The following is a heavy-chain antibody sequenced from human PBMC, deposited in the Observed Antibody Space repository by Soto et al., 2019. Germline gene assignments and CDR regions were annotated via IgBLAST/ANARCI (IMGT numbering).Heavy chain of an antibody. CDR3: AKDPDVLLWFGEPLMGFDP. D-gene: IGHD3-10*01. V-gene: IGHV3-30*18. J-gene: IGHJ5*02. CDR2: ISYDGSNK. CDR1: GFTFSSYG. Sequence: QVQLVESGGGVVQPGRSLRLSCAASGFTFSSYGMHWVRQAPGKGLEWVAVISYDGSNKYYADSVKGRFTISRDNSKNTLYLQLNSLRAEDTAVYYCAKDPDVLLWFGEPLMGFDPWGQGTLVTVSS.